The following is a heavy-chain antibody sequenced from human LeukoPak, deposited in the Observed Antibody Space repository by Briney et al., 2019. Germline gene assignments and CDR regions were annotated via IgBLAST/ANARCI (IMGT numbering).Heavy chain of an antibody. CDR3: ARLGYFAWLLYRRYNWFDP. CDR1: GGSISSSNW. CDR2: IYHSGST. J-gene: IGHJ5*02. Sequence: PSQTLSLTCAVSGGSISSSNWWSWVRQPPGKELEWIGEIYHSGSTNYNPSLKSRVTISVDKSKNQFSLKLSSVTAADTAVYYCARLGYFAWLLYRRYNWFDPWGQGTLVTVSS. V-gene: IGHV4-4*02. D-gene: IGHD3-9*01.